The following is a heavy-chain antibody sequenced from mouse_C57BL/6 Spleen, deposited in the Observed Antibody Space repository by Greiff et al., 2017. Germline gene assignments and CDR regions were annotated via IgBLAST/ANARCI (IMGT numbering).Heavy chain of an antibody. Sequence: LMKPGASVKLSCKASGYTFTEYTIHWVKQRSGLGLEWIGWFYPGSGSIKYNEKFKDKATLTADKSSSSVYMKLSRLTSEDSAVYFCARHEDKVAWFAYWGQGTLGTVAA. CDR1: GYTFTEYT. CDR2: FYPGSGSI. CDR3: ARHEDKVAWFAY. V-gene: IGHV1-62-2*01. J-gene: IGHJ3*01.